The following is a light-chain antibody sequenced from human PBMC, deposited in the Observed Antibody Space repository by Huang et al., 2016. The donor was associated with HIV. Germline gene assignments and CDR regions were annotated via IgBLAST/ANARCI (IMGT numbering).Light chain of an antibody. Sequence: DIQMTQSPSSLSASVGDRVTITCRASQGITNNLNWYQQKPGQAPKLLIYAASSLQSAVPSRFAGSGSGTDFTLTISGLQRKDFATYYCQQSYSVPLTFAGGTKVDIK. J-gene: IGKJ4*01. CDR1: QGITNN. CDR2: AAS. CDR3: QQSYSVPLT. V-gene: IGKV1-39*01.